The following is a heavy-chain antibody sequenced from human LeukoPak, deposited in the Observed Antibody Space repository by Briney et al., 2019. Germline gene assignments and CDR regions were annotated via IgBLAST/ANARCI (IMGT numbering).Heavy chain of an antibody. CDR1: GYTFTSYD. CDR2: MNPNSGNT. Sequence: GASVKVSCKASGYTFTSYDINWVRQATGQGLEWMGWMNPNSGNTGYAQKFQGRVTMTRNTSISTAYMELSSLRSEDTAVYYCAAGISMVRGVITEYFQHWGQGTLVTVSS. D-gene: IGHD3-10*01. V-gene: IGHV1-8*01. CDR3: AAGISMVRGVITEYFQH. J-gene: IGHJ1*01.